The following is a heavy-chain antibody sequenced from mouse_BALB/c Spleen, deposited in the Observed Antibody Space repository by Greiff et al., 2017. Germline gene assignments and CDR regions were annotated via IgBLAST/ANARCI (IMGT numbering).Heavy chain of an antibody. CDR2: IWSGGST. D-gene: IGHD3-1*01. CDR3: ARNPNLSGTWFAY. Sequence: VKLMESGPGLVQPSQSLSITCTVSGFSLTSYGVHWVRQSPGKGLEWLGVIWSGGSTDYNAAFISRLSISKDNSKSQVFFKMNSLQANDTAIYYCARNPNLSGTWFAYWGQGTLVTVSA. CDR1: GFSLTSYG. J-gene: IGHJ3*01. V-gene: IGHV2-2*02.